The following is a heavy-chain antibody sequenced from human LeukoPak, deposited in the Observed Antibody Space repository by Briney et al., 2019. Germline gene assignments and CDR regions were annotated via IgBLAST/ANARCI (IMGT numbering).Heavy chain of an antibody. J-gene: IGHJ2*01. CDR2: ITTGIGYT. CDR3: ARGRYFDL. V-gene: IGHV3-21*01. CDR1: GFTFTTYG. Sequence: PGGSLRLSCSASGFTFTTYGMNWVRQAAGKGLEWVSSITTGIGYTYYAASVKGRFTISRDNAKNSLYLEMNGLRVEDTAVYYCARGRYFDLWGRGTLVTVSS.